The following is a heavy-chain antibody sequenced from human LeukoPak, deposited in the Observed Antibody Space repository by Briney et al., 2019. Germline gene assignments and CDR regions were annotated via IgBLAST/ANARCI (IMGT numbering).Heavy chain of an antibody. CDR1: GYTFTSYG. Sequence: SVKVSCKASGYTFTSYGISWVRQAPGQGLEWMGGIIPIFGTANYAQKFQGRVTITADESTSTAYMELSSLRSEDTAVYYCARDIGIVATRDNWFDPWGQGTLVTVSS. J-gene: IGHJ5*02. D-gene: IGHD5-12*01. CDR3: ARDIGIVATRDNWFDP. V-gene: IGHV1-69*13. CDR2: IIPIFGTA.